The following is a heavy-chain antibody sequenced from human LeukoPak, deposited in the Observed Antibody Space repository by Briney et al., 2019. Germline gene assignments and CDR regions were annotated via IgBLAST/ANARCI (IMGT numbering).Heavy chain of an antibody. Sequence: ASQTLSLTCTVSGGSISSGGYYWSWIRQHPGKGLEWIGYIYYSGSTYYNPSLKSRVTISVDTSKNRFSLKLSSVTAADTAVYYCARGESYDAFDIWGQGTMVTVSS. V-gene: IGHV4-31*03. CDR1: GGSISSGGYY. CDR3: ARGESYDAFDI. CDR2: IYYSGST. J-gene: IGHJ3*02.